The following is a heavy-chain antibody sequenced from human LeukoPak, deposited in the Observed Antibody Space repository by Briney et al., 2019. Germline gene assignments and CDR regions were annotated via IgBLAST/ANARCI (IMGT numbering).Heavy chain of an antibody. D-gene: IGHD6-13*01. CDR3: ARVGYSSSWSFDY. CDR2: INHSGST. CDR1: GGSFSGYY. Sequence: SETLSLTCAVYGGSFSGYYWSWIRQPPGKGLEWIGEINHSGSTNYNPSLKSRVTISVDTSKNQFSPKLSSVTAADTAVYYCARVGYSSSWSFDYWGQGTLVTVSS. V-gene: IGHV4-34*01. J-gene: IGHJ4*02.